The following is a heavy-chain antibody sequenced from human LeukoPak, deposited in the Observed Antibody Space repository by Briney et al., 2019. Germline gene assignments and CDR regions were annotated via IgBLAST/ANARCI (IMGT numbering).Heavy chain of an antibody. V-gene: IGHV4-34*01. Sequence: PSETLSLTCAVYGGSFSGYYWSWIRQPPGKGLEWIGEINHSGSTNYNPSLKSRVTISVDTSKNQFSLKLSSVTAADTAVYYCARRGTYLQWFDPWGQGTLVTVSS. CDR1: GGSFSGYY. CDR2: INHSGST. J-gene: IGHJ5*02. CDR3: ARRGTYLQWFDP.